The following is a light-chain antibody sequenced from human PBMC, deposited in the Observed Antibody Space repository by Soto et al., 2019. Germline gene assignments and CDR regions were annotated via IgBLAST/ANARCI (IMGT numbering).Light chain of an antibody. CDR2: SNN. CDR1: SSNIGSKT. Sequence: QPVLTQPPSASGTPGQRVTISCSGSSSNIGSKTVNWYQQLPGTAPKLLIYSNNQRPSGVPDRFSGSKSGTSASLAISGLQSEDEAHYYCAAWNDRLNGVVFGGGTKLTVL. CDR3: AAWNDRLNGVV. V-gene: IGLV1-44*01. J-gene: IGLJ2*01.